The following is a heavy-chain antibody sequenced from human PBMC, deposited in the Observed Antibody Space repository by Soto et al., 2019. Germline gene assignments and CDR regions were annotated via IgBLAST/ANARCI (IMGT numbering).Heavy chain of an antibody. CDR2: ISAYNGNT. J-gene: IGHJ3*02. CDR1: GYTFTSYG. D-gene: IGHD6-6*01. CDR3: ARDPVEYSSSSDDAFDI. Sequence: ASVKVSCKASGYTFTSYGISWVRQAPGQGLEWMGWISAYNGNTNYAQKLQGRVTMTTDTSTSTAYMELRSLRSDDTAVYYCARDPVEYSSSSDDAFDIWGQGTMVTVSS. V-gene: IGHV1-18*01.